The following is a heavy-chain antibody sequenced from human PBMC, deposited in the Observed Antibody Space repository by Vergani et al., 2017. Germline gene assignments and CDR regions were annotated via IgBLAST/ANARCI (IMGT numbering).Heavy chain of an antibody. CDR2: IILILGIA. D-gene: IGHD5-24*01. J-gene: IGHJ4*02. CDR1: GGTFSSYT. Sequence: QVQLVQSGAEVKKPGSSVKVSCKASGGTFSSYTISWVRQAPGQGLEWMGRIILILGIANYAQKFQGRVTITADKSTSTAYMELSSLRSEDTAVYYCARGGGGRDGYNWGQGTLVTVSS. CDR3: ARGGGGRDGYN. V-gene: IGHV1-69*02.